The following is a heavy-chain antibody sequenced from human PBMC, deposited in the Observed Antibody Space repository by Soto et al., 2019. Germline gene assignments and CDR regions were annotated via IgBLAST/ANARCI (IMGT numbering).Heavy chain of an antibody. V-gene: IGHV4-59*08. D-gene: IGHD3-9*01. CDR1: AGSISSYY. Sequence: SETRSLTCTVSAGSISSYYWSGIRQPPGKGLEWIGNIYYSGSTNYNPSLKTRFTISVDTSKNQFSLKLSSVTAADTAVYYCARLVTDYDILTGYYQKDYWGQGTLVTVSS. J-gene: IGHJ4*02. CDR3: ARLVTDYDILTGYYQKDY. CDR2: IYYSGST.